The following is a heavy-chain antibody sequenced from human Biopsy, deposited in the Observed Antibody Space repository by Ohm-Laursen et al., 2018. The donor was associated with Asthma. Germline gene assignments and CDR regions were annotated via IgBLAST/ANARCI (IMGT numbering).Heavy chain of an antibody. Sequence: LRLSCAASGFTFSGYTMNWVRQAPGKGLEWVSSITSSSSYIFYADSVKGRFTISRDNVRNSLYLQMNSLRADDTAVYYCARDAPTGGYVDYWGQGTLVTVSS. CDR2: ITSSSSYI. D-gene: IGHD7-27*01. CDR3: ARDAPTGGYVDY. V-gene: IGHV3-21*01. CDR1: GFTFSGYT. J-gene: IGHJ4*02.